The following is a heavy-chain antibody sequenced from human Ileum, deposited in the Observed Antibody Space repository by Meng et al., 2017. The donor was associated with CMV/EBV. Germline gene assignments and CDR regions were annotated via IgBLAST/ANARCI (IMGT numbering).Heavy chain of an antibody. Sequence: CWVEVRKAGASGKGTTKDSGYNLLGYYIHWVRQAPGEGLEWMGIFKRGDGSTNYAQKFQCRVTMTSDTSTSTVHMELSSLRSEDTAVYYCARGPSRTDFDYWGQGTLVTVSS. D-gene: IGHD1-14*01. CDR1: GYNLLGYY. CDR2: FKRGDGST. V-gene: IGHV1-46*01. CDR3: ARGPSRTDFDY. J-gene: IGHJ4*02.